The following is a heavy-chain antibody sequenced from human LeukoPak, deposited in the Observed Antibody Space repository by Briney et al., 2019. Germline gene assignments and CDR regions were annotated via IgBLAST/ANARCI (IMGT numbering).Heavy chain of an antibody. D-gene: IGHD2-8*01. CDR1: GFTFSSYA. J-gene: IGHJ4*02. Sequence: GGSLRLSCAASGFTFSSYAMSWVRQAPGKGLEWVSAISGSGGSTYYADSVKGRFTISRDNSKNTLYLQMNSLRAEDTAVYYCAKTHTFMVYAHTDYWGQGTLVTVSS. CDR2: ISGSGGST. CDR3: AKTHTFMVYAHTDY. V-gene: IGHV3-23*01.